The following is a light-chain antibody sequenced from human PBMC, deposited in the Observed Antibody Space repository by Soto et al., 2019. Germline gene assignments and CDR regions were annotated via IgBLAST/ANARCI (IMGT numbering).Light chain of an antibody. CDR3: MKSTDWSPYS. V-gene: IGKV2-30*01. CDR1: QSLVYSDGNTY. CDR2: KVS. Sequence: VVLTQSPLSLPVTLGQPASISCNSSQSLVYSDGNTYLNWFQQRPGQSSRRLIYKVSDRDSGVANRFSGSGSATDVTVKISGVQADDDGIYYCMKSTDWSPYSFGQGTKLQIK. J-gene: IGKJ2*03.